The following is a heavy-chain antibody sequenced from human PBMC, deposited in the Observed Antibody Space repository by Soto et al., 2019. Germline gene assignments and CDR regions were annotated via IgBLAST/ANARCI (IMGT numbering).Heavy chain of an antibody. CDR1: GFTFSSYA. CDR3: ARDKAGRRGPYYGMDV. J-gene: IGHJ6*02. CDR2: ISYDGSNK. Sequence: GGSLRLSCAASGFTFSSYAMHWVRQAPGKGLEWVAVISYDGSNKYYADSVKGRFTISRDNSKNTLYLQMNSLRAEDTAVYYCARDKAGRRGPYYGMDVWGQGTTVTVSS. D-gene: IGHD3-10*01. V-gene: IGHV3-30-3*01.